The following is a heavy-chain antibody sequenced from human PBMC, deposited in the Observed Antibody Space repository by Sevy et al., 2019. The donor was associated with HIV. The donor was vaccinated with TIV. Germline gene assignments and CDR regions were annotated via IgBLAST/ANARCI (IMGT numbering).Heavy chain of an antibody. CDR3: ARQVGQLRFFDWSPGDFDY. V-gene: IGHV4-39*01. D-gene: IGHD3-9*01. J-gene: IGHJ4*02. CDR1: GDSISSSPYY. Sequence: SETLSLTCTVSGDSISSSPYYWGWIRQSHGKGLEWIGSIYYSGSTYYNPPLKSRVPISVDTSKKQFSLKLNSVTAADTAVYYCARQVGQLRFFDWSPGDFDYWGQGILVTVSS. CDR2: IYYSGST.